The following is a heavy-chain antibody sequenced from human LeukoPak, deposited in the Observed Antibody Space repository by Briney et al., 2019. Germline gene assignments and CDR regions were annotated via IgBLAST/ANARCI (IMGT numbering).Heavy chain of an antibody. J-gene: IGHJ3*02. CDR3: ARVDSATKLAFDI. Sequence: PGGSLRLSCAASGFMFSSFWMSWVRQAPGKGLEWVANIKHDGSEEYYVDSVKGRFTISRDNAKNSLYLQMNSLRAEDTAVYYCARVDSATKLAFDIWGQGTMVTVSS. V-gene: IGHV3-7*03. CDR2: IKHDGSEE. D-gene: IGHD3-10*01. CDR1: GFMFSSFW.